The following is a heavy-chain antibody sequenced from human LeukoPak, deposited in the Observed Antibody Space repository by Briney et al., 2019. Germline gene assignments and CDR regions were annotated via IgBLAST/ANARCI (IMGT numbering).Heavy chain of an antibody. Sequence: PGGSLRLSCAASGFTFSSYAMHWVRQPPGKGLEWVAVISYDGSNKYYADSVKGRFTISRDNSKNTLYLQMNSLRAEDTAVYYCARDLSTIRSWYYYGMDVWGQGTTVTVSS. J-gene: IGHJ6*02. CDR2: ISYDGSNK. CDR1: GFTFSSYA. V-gene: IGHV3-30-3*01. D-gene: IGHD6-13*01. CDR3: ARDLSTIRSWYYYGMDV.